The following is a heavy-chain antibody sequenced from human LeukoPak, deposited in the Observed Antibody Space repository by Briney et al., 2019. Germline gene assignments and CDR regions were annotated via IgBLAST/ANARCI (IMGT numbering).Heavy chain of an antibody. CDR2: FMISSSSK. CDR1: GFPFMNYY. CDR3: ARLGYCSSTSCYDPALDAFDI. D-gene: IGHD2-2*01. Sequence: GGPPKSPLCAVGFPFMNYYFGWCPRAPGKGVEGVSSFMISSSSKNYDHSVKGRFTISRDNAKNSLYLQRNSLRAEDTAVYYCARLGYCSSTSCYDPALDAFDIWGQGTMVTVSS. V-gene: IGHV3-11*06. J-gene: IGHJ3*02.